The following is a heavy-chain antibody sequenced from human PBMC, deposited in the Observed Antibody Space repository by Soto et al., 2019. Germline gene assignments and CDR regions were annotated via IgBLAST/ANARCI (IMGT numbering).Heavy chain of an antibody. V-gene: IGHV4-39*01. Sequence: SETLSLTCTVSGGSISSSSYYWGWIRQPPGKGLEWIGSIYYSGSTYYNPSLKSRVTISVDTSKNQFSLKLSSVTAADTAVYYWARGPTIITGTTLIYYFDYWGQGTLVTVSS. D-gene: IGHD1-7*01. CDR3: ARGPTIITGTTLIYYFDY. CDR1: GGSISSSSYY. J-gene: IGHJ4*02. CDR2: IYYSGST.